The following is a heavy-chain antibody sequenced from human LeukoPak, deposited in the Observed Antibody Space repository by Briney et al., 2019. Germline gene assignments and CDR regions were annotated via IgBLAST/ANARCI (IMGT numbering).Heavy chain of an antibody. CDR1: GYTFTAYH. J-gene: IGHJ4*02. D-gene: IGHD3-10*01. V-gene: IGHV1-2*02. CDR2: INPNSGGT. CDR3: AGDLMVRGIISPFFDY. Sequence: ASVKVSCKTSGYTFTAYHIHWVRQAPGQGLEWIGWINPNSGGTNYARKFQGRVTMTRDTSITTAYMELSRLRSDDTAVYYCAGDLMVRGIISPFFDYWGQGSLVTVSS.